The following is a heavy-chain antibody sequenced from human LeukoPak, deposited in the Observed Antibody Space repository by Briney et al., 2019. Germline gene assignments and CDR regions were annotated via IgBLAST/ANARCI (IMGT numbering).Heavy chain of an antibody. CDR1: GFTFSSYG. D-gene: IGHD1-26*01. Sequence: GRSLRLSCAASGFTFSSYGMHWVRQAPGKGLEWVAVIWYDGSNKYYADSVKGRFTISRDNSKNTLYLQMNSLRAEDTAVYYCARTPAQGRVGATYFDYWGQGTLVTVSS. J-gene: IGHJ4*02. CDR2: IWYDGSNK. V-gene: IGHV3-33*01. CDR3: ARTPAQGRVGATYFDY.